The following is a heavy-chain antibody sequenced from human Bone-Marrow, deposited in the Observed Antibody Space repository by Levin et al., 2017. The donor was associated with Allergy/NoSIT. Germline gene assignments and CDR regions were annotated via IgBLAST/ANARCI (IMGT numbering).Heavy chain of an antibody. D-gene: IGHD6-13*01. J-gene: IGHJ4*02. V-gene: IGHV4-31*03. CDR2: IYYSGNT. Sequence: SETLSLTCSVSGDSFSNGAYYWTWIRQHPGKGLEWIAYIYYSGNTFYSPSLESRVTISVDTSNNRFSLKLHSVTAADTAVYYCARGGGMVGGAAAGFWGQGNLVTVSS. CDR1: GDSFSNGAYY. CDR3: ARGGGMVGGAAAGF.